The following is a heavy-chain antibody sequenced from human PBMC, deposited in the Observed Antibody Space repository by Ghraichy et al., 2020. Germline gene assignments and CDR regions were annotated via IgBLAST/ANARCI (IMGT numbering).Heavy chain of an antibody. CDR1: GGSISSYY. CDR3: AREPAYYDFWSGYYTRGGFDY. D-gene: IGHD3-3*01. J-gene: IGHJ4*02. Sequence: SETLSLTCTVSGGSISSYYWSWIRQPAGKGLEWIGRIYTSGSTNYNPSLKSRVTMSVDTSKNQFSLKLSSVTAADTAVYYCAREPAYYDFWSGYYTRGGFDYWGQGTLVTVSS. V-gene: IGHV4-4*07. CDR2: IYTSGST.